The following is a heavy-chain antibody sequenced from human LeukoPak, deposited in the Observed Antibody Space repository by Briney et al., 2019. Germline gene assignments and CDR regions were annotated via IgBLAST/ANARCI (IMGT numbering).Heavy chain of an antibody. CDR3: ARTRSGCSTTNCYPYDMDV. Sequence: REPSVKVSCKASGRTFSSYAITWVRQAPGQGIEWKGGITHIFGTTSYAQNFQGRVSITADESTTTAYIELSSLRSEDTAVYYCARTRSGCSTTNCYPYDMDVWGQGTTVTV. V-gene: IGHV1-69*01. CDR2: ITHIFGTT. J-gene: IGHJ6*02. CDR1: GRTFSSYA. D-gene: IGHD2-2*01.